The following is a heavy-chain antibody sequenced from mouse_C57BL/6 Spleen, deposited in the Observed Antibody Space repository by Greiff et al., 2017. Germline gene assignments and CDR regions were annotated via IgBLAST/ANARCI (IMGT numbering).Heavy chain of an antibody. V-gene: IGHV1-80*01. CDR3: ARRSGSSDAGCAY. J-gene: IGHJ3*01. D-gene: IGHD1-1*01. CDR2: IYPGDGDT. CDR1: GYAFSSYW. Sequence: VQLQQSGAELVKPGASVKISCKASGYAFSSYWMNWVKQRPGKGLEWIGQIYPGDGDTNYNGKFKGKATLTADKSSSTAYMQLSSLTSEDSAVYFCARRSGSSDAGCAYWGQGTLVTVSA.